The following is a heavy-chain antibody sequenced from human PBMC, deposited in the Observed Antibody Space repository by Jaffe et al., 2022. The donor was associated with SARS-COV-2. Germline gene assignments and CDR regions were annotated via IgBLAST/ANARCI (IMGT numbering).Heavy chain of an antibody. V-gene: IGHV3-23*04. J-gene: IGHJ4*02. D-gene: IGHD2-21*02. Sequence: EVQLVESGGGLVQPGGSLRLSCAASGFTFSSYAMTWVRQAPGKGLEWVSAISGSGLSTYYADSVKGRFTISRDNSKDTLFLQMNSLRGEDTAVYYCAFGRSGDYPRGYADYWGQGTLVTVSS. CDR1: GFTFSSYA. CDR3: AFGRSGDYPRGYADY. CDR2: ISGSGLST.